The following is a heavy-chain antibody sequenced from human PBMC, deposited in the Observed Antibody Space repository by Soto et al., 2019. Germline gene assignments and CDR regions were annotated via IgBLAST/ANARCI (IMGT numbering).Heavy chain of an antibody. CDR3: ARSGTHRIAVAGSDFDY. Sequence: ASVKVSCKASGYTFTSYDINWVRQATGQGLEWMGWMNPNRGNTGYAQKFQGRVTMTRNTSISTAYMELSSLRSEDTAVYYCARSGTHRIAVAGSDFDYWGQGTLVTVSS. D-gene: IGHD6-19*01. V-gene: IGHV1-8*01. J-gene: IGHJ4*02. CDR1: GYTFTSYD. CDR2: MNPNRGNT.